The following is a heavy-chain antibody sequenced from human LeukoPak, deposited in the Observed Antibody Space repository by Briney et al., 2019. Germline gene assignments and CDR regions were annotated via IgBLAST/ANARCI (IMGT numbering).Heavy chain of an antibody. CDR2: INHSGST. Sequence: SETLSLTCAVYGGSFSGYYWSWIRQPPGKGLEWIGEINHSGSTNYNPSLKSRVTISVDTSKNQFSLKLSSVTAADTAVYYCARCLSSRPYYFDYWGQGTLVTVSS. D-gene: IGHD6-13*01. CDR1: GGSFSGYY. J-gene: IGHJ4*02. V-gene: IGHV4-34*01. CDR3: ARCLSSRPYYFDY.